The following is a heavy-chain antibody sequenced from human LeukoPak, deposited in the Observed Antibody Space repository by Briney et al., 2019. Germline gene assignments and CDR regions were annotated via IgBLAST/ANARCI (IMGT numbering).Heavy chain of an antibody. Sequence: ASVKVSCKASGYTFTGYYMHWVRQAPGQGLEWMGGINPNSGGTNYAQKFQGRVTMTRDTSISTAYMELSRLRSDDTAVYYCAGVSFYVVVPADFDIWGQGTMVTVSS. D-gene: IGHD2-2*01. CDR2: INPNSGGT. V-gene: IGHV1-2*02. J-gene: IGHJ3*02. CDR3: AGVSFYVVVPADFDI. CDR1: GYTFTGYY.